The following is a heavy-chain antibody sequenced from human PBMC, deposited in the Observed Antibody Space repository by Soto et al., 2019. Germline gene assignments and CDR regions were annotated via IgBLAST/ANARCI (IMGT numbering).Heavy chain of an antibody. CDR1: GFGLSTYA. CDR2: ISANSGNT. J-gene: IGHJ4*02. D-gene: IGHD2-21*02. V-gene: IGHV3-23*01. Sequence: ELQLLGSGGGFVQPGGSLRLSCTASGFGLSTYAISWVRQAPGKGLEWVSVISANSGNTDYADSVKGRFTISRDKSENTVFLQMNRLRAEDTAVYYCALPSCGGDCYSPFDYWGQGTLVTVSS. CDR3: ALPSCGGDCYSPFDY.